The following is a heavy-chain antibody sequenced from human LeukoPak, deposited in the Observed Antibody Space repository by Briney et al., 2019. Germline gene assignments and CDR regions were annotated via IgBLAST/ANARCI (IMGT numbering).Heavy chain of an antibody. J-gene: IGHJ4*02. CDR2: IYYSGST. CDR1: GGSISSSSYY. Sequence: SETLSLTCTVSGGSISSSSYYWGWIRQPPGRGLEWIGSIYYSGSTYYNPSLKSRVTISVDTSKNQFSLKLSSVTAADTAVYYCARAWSGGSYFGSFDYWGQGTLVTVSS. V-gene: IGHV4-39*07. CDR3: ARAWSGGSYFGSFDY. D-gene: IGHD1-26*01.